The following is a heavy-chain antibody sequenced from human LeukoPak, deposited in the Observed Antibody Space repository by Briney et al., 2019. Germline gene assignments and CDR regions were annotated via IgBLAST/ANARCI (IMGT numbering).Heavy chain of an antibody. Sequence: ASVKVSCKASGYTFNNYGITWVRQAPGQGLDWLGLISAYNGNRNYEQKLQGRDTMTTDTSTSTAYMELRSLRSDDTAVYYCARPGGAAEDLQYWGQGTLVSVSS. D-gene: IGHD1-26*01. CDR3: ARPGGAAEDLQY. CDR1: GYTFNNYG. CDR2: ISAYNGNR. J-gene: IGHJ1*01. V-gene: IGHV1-18*01.